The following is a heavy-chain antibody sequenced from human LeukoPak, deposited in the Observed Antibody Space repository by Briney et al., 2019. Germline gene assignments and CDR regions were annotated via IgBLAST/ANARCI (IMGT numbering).Heavy chain of an antibody. J-gene: IGHJ5*02. V-gene: IGHV1-2*02. Sequence: ASVKVSCKASGYTFTGYYMHWVRQAPGQGLEWMGWINPNSGGTNYAQKFQGRVTMTRDTSISTAYMELSRLRSDDTAVYYCARDTAVVVPAAMSFDPWGQGTLVTVSS. CDR3: ARDTAVVVPAAMSFDP. CDR1: GYTFTGYY. D-gene: IGHD2-2*01. CDR2: INPNSGGT.